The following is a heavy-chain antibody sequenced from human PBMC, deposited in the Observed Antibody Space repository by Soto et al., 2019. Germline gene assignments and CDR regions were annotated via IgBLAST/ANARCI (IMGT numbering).Heavy chain of an antibody. Sequence: QVQLVESGGGVVQPGRSLRLSCAASGFTFSSYGMHWVRQAPGKGLEWVAVISYDGSNKYYADSVKGRFIISRDNSKNTLYLQMNSLRAEDTAVYYCARVSRDYGGPYEYWGQGTLVTVSS. D-gene: IGHD4-17*01. J-gene: IGHJ4*02. CDR1: GFTFSSYG. CDR2: ISYDGSNK. CDR3: ARVSRDYGGPYEY. V-gene: IGHV3-30*19.